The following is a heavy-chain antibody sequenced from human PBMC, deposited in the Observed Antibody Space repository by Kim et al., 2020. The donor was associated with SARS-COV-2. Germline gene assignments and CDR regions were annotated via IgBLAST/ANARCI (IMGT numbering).Heavy chain of an antibody. CDR3: ARWDYASSAFDI. J-gene: IGHJ3*02. V-gene: IGHV1-45*02. Sequence: YAQKFQDRVTITRDRSMSTAYMELSSLRSEDTAMYYCARWDYASSAFDIWGQGTMVTVSS. D-gene: IGHD2-2*01.